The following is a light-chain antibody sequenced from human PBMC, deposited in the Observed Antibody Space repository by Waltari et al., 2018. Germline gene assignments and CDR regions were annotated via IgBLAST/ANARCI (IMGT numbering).Light chain of an antibody. CDR3: STWDYSLSAWV. CDR1: SNNVGSYA. J-gene: IGLJ3*02. Sequence: QPALTPEASVSGTVRQKFTLSCTGNSNNVGSYAVGWYQQISHGAPKTVMFGNSLPSGIPDRFSGSKSGTTASLTISGLQPEDEADYYCSTWDYSLSAWVFGGGTKLTVL. CDR2: GNS. V-gene: IGLV1-36*01.